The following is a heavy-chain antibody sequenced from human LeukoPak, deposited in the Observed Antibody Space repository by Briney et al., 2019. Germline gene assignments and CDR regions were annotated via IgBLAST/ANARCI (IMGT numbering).Heavy chain of an antibody. V-gene: IGHV4-59*01. CDR3: ARVNKIWEYFDY. D-gene: IGHD1-26*01. J-gene: IGHJ4*02. CDR2: MHYSVST. CDR1: GGSISSYY. Sequence: PSETLSLTCSVSGGSISSYYWSWIRQPPGKGLEWIGYMHYSVSTNYNPSLKSRVTISLNTSKNQFSLKLSSVTAADTAVYYCARVNKIWEYFDYWGRGTLVTVSS.